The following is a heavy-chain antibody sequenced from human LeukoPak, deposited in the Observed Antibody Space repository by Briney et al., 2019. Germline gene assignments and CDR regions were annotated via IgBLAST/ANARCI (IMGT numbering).Heavy chain of an antibody. D-gene: IGHD6-13*01. CDR3: ATGWGGIAAAVYYFDY. CDR2: INPNSGGT. CDR1: GYTFTSYG. V-gene: IGHV1-18*01. J-gene: IGHJ4*02. Sequence: ASVKVSCKASGYTFTSYGISWVRQAPGQGLEWMGWINPNSGGTNYAQKFQGRVTMTEDTSTDTAYMELSSLRSEDTAVYYCATGWGGIAAAVYYFDYWGQGTLVTVSS.